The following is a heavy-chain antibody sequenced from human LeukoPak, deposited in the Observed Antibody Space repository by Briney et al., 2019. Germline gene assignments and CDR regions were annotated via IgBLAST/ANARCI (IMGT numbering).Heavy chain of an antibody. CDR3: ARVDGSADY. V-gene: IGHV1-8*03. J-gene: IGHJ4*02. CDR2: VNPNSGNT. Sequence: GASVKVSCKXSGYTFTRYDINWVRQATGQGLEWMGWVNPNSGNTGYSQKFQGRVTISRDTSINTAYMELRSLRSEDTAVYYCARVDGSADYWGQGTLVTVSS. CDR1: GYTFTRYD. D-gene: IGHD1-26*01.